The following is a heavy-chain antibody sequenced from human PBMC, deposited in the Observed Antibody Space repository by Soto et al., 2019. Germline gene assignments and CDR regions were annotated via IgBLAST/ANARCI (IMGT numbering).Heavy chain of an antibody. D-gene: IGHD2-15*01. V-gene: IGHV3-30*04. CDR1: EFTFISYA. Sequence: PGWSLRLSCAASEFTFISYAMQWVRQAPGRGLEWVALISFDGKNEYYADSVKGRFTIARDNSRNMVYLEMNGLRPDDTATYFCARPIPRWSYHYGMDVWGHGTTVTVSS. J-gene: IGHJ6*02. CDR3: ARPIPRWSYHYGMDV. CDR2: ISFDGKNE.